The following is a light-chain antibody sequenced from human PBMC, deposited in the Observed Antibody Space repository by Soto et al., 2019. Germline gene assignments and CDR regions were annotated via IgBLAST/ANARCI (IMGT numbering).Light chain of an antibody. V-gene: IGKV3-20*01. J-gene: IGKJ1*01. CDR1: QSVSSSY. CDR3: QQYGSSIQT. CDR2: GAS. Sequence: EIVLTQSPGTLSLSPGERATLSCRASQSVSSSYLAWYQQKPGESPRLVIYGASSRATGIPERFSSSGSGTDVTLPISRLAPEDFEVDYCQQYGSSIQTFGQGTKVDIK.